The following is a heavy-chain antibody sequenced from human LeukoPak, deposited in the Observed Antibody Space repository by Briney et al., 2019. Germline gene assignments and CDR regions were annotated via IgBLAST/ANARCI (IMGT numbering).Heavy chain of an antibody. J-gene: IGHJ4*02. D-gene: IGHD6-13*01. CDR3: ARGLAAAPGGDY. CDR1: GFTFTSYA. CDR2: ISSSSSYI. V-gene: IGHV3-21*01. Sequence: GGSLRLSCAASGFTFTSYAMSWVRQAPGKGLEWVSSISSSSSYIYYADSVKGRFTISRDNAKNSLYLQMNSLRAEDTAVYYCARGLAAAPGGDYWGQGTLVTVSS.